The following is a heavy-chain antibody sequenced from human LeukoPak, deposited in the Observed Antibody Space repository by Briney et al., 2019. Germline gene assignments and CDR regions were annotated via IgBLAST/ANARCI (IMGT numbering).Heavy chain of an antibody. V-gene: IGHV4-39*07. Sequence: SETLSLTCTVSGGSISSSSYYWGWIRQPPGKGLEWIGSIYYSGSTYYNPSLKSRVTISVDTSKNQFSLKLSSVTAADTAVYYCARDQRDVDIVATVDYWGQGTLVTVSS. CDR1: GGSISSSSYY. CDR2: IYYSGST. J-gene: IGHJ4*02. CDR3: ARDQRDVDIVATVDY. D-gene: IGHD5-12*01.